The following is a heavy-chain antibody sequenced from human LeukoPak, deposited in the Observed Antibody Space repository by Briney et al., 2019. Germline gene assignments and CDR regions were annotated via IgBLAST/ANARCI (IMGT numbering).Heavy chain of an antibody. CDR2: ISSSSSYI. D-gene: IGHD6-13*01. V-gene: IGHV3-21*01. CDR3: ARWVRQQLVFLDY. CDR1: GFTFSSYS. J-gene: IGHJ4*02. Sequence: GGSLRLSCAASGFTFSSYSMNWVPQAPGKGLEWVSSISSSSSYIYYADSVKGRFTISRDNAKNSAYLQMNSLRGEDTALYYCARWVRQQLVFLDYWGQGTLVTVSS.